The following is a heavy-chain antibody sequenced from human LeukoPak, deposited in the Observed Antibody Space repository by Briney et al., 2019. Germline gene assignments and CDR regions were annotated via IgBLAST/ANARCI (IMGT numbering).Heavy chain of an antibody. V-gene: IGHV1-69*13. CDR1: GGTFSSYA. J-gene: IGHJ6*02. CDR3: ASCSGGSCYPPAYYYYGMDV. CDR2: IIPIFGTA. Sequence: SVKVSCKASGGTFSSYAISWVRQAPGQGLEWMGGIIPIFGTANYAQKFQGRVTITADESTSTAYMELSSLRSEDTAVYYCASCSGGSCYPPAYYYYGMDVWGQGTTVTVSS. D-gene: IGHD2-15*01.